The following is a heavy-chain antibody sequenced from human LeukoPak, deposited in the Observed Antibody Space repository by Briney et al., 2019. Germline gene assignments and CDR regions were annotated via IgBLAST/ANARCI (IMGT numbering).Heavy chain of an antibody. CDR2: ISSSSSTI. V-gene: IGHV3-48*01. Sequence: GGSLRLSCAASGFTFSSYSMNWVRQAPGKGLEWVSYISSSSSTIYYADSVKGRFTISRDNAKNSLYLQMNSLRAEDTAVYYCARSGSLLPTYYYHYMDVWGKGTTVTVSS. D-gene: IGHD3-10*01. CDR1: GFTFSSYS. CDR3: ARSGSLLPTYYYHYMDV. J-gene: IGHJ6*03.